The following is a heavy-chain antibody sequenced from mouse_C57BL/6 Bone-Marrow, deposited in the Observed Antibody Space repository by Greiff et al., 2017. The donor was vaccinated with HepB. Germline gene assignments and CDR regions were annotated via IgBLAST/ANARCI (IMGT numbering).Heavy chain of an antibody. CDR3: AKPSTVVDIWAMDY. Sequence: VKLMESGPGLVAPSQSLSITCTVSGFSLTSYGVSWVRQPPGKGLEWLGVIWGDGSTNYHSALISRLSISKDNSKSQVFLKLNSLQTDDTATYYCAKPSTVVDIWAMDYWGQGTSVTVSS. J-gene: IGHJ4*01. D-gene: IGHD1-1*01. V-gene: IGHV2-3*01. CDR2: IWGDGST. CDR1: GFSLTSYG.